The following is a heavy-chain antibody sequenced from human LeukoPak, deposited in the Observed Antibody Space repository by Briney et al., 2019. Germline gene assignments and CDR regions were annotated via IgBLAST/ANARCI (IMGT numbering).Heavy chain of an antibody. CDR3: ARAPYDSSGYYLTWFDP. V-gene: IGHV1-2*02. D-gene: IGHD3-22*01. Sequence: GASVKVSCTASGYTFTGYYMHWVRQAPGQGLEWVGWINPNSGGTNYAQKFQGRVTMTRDTSISTAYMELSRLRSDDTAVYYCARAPYDSSGYYLTWFDPWGQGTLVTVSS. CDR1: GYTFTGYY. CDR2: INPNSGGT. J-gene: IGHJ5*02.